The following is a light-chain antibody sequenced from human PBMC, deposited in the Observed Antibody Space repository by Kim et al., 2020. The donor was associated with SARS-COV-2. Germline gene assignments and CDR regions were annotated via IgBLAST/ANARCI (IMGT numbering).Light chain of an antibody. CDR3: QTWGTPVV. Sequence: GASFTRPCTRGSAHTYYPIAWRQQRPERGPLFLLKVNRDGSHYKGDGIPDRFSGSSSESERYLTISTLQSDDEADYYCQTWGTPVVFGGGTQLTVL. J-gene: IGLJ2*01. CDR2: VNRDGSH. CDR1: SAHTYYP. V-gene: IGLV4-69*01.